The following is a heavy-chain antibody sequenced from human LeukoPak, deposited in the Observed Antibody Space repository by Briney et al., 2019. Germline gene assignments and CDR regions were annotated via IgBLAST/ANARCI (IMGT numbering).Heavy chain of an antibody. D-gene: IGHD2-21*01. Sequence: VASVKVSCKASGYTFTSYDINWVRQATGQGLEWMGWMNPNSGNTGYAQKFQGRVTMTRDTSISTAYMELSRLRSDDTAVYYCARESIEDPGHAFDIWGQGTMVTVSS. V-gene: IGHV1-8*02. CDR1: GYTFTSYD. J-gene: IGHJ3*02. CDR3: ARESIEDPGHAFDI. CDR2: MNPNSGNT.